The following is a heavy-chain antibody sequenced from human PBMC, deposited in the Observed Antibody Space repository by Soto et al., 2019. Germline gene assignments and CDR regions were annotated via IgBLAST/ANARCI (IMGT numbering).Heavy chain of an antibody. J-gene: IGHJ4*02. CDR1: GGTFSSFH. CDR2: IIPILGIA. CDR3: ARGPNSLGAD. V-gene: IGHV1-69*02. D-gene: IGHD3-3*01. Sequence: QVQLVPSGAEVRKPGSSVKVSCKASGGTFSSFHITWVRQAPGPGLELMGRIIPILGIANYAQRFQGRVTSTADKSTNTAYMELNSLRSDDTAMYYCARGPNSLGADWGQGTLITVSS.